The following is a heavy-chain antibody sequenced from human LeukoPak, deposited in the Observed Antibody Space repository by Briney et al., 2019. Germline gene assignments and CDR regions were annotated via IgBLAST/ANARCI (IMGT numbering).Heavy chain of an antibody. V-gene: IGHV3-74*01. J-gene: IGHJ4*02. Sequence: PGGSLRLSCAASGFTFSNFWMHWVRQAPGKGLVWGSRIKSDGSITNYADSVKGRFIISRDNAKNMLYLQMNSLRAEDTAVYYCAKDPNDYWGQGTLVTVSS. CDR2: IKSDGSIT. CDR1: GFTFSNFW. CDR3: AKDPNDY.